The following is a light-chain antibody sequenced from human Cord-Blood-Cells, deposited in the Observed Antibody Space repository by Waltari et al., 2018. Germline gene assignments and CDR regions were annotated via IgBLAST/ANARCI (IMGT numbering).Light chain of an antibody. V-gene: IGKV3-20*01. CDR2: GAS. J-gene: IGKJ4*01. CDR3: QQYGSSPFT. CDR1: PSVSRSY. Sequence: EIVLTQSPGTLSLSPGERATLSCRASPSVSRSYLAWYQHKPGQAPRLLIYGASSRATGIPDRFSGSGSGTDFTLTISRLEPEDFAVYYCQQYGSSPFTFGGGTKVEIK.